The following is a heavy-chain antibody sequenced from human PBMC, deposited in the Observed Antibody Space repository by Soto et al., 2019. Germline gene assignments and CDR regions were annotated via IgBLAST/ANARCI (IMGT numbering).Heavy chain of an antibody. CDR2: INAGNGNT. Sequence: ASVKVSCKASGYTFTSYAMHWVRQAPGQRLERMGWINAGNGNTKYSKKIQGRVNITKDTSASTAYMEMSNLKSEDTAVYYCARALWSGYYAFDYWGQGTLVTVPS. D-gene: IGHD3-3*01. CDR3: ARALWSGYYAFDY. J-gene: IGHJ4*02. V-gene: IGHV1-3*01. CDR1: GYTFTSYA.